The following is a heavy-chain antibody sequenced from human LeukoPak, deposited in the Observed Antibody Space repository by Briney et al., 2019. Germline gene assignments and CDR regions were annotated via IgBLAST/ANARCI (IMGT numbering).Heavy chain of an antibody. V-gene: IGHV3-21*01. CDR3: ATDRGWRTSGYYLYYFEY. CDR1: GFTFSSYS. D-gene: IGHD3-3*01. J-gene: IGHJ4*02. CDR2: ISSSSSYI. Sequence: GGSLRLSCAASGFTFSSYSMNWVRQAPGKGLEWVSSISSSSSYIYYADSVKGRFTISRDNTMNLLYLQMSSLRAEDTAVYYCATDRGWRTSGYYLYYFEYWGQGTLVTFSS.